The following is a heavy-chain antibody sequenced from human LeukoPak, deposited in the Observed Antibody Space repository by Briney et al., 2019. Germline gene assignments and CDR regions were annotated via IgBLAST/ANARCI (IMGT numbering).Heavy chain of an antibody. CDR1: GYTFTSYG. CDR2: INTNTGNP. Sequence: ASVKVSCKASGYTFTSYGISWVRQAPGQGLEWMGWINTNTGNPTYAQGFTGRFVFSLDTSVSTAYLQISSLKAEDTAVYYCARGVGLRYFDHVYWGQGTLVTVSS. J-gene: IGHJ4*02. D-gene: IGHD3-9*01. CDR3: ARGVGLRYFDHVY. V-gene: IGHV7-4-1*02.